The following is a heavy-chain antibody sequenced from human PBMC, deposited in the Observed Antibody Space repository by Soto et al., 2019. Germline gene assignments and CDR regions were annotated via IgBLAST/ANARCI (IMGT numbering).Heavy chain of an antibody. CDR1: GATFTSST. CDR3: AAISSGYYRVFDS. D-gene: IGHD3-22*01. Sequence: QIHLVQSGPEVKRPGTSMKVSCKASGATFTSSTVNWVRQARVQPPEWIGWILVGSGQTNYAQGFQGRVAMTRDMSTYTAYLEVNNLRPDDTAVYYCAAISSGYYRVFDSWGQGTLITVSS. J-gene: IGHJ4*02. CDR2: ILVGSGQT. V-gene: IGHV1-58*01.